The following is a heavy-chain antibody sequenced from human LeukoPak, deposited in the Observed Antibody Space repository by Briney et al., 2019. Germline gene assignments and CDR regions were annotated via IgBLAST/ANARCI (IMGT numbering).Heavy chain of an antibody. CDR2: IYYSGST. D-gene: IGHD4-17*01. CDR3: ASWSTGDYARFDY. V-gene: IGHV4-59*01. Sequence: SETLSLTCTVSGGSISSYYWSWIRQPPGKGLEWIGYIYYSGSTNYNPSLKRRVTISVDTSKNQFSLKLSSVTAADTAVYYCASWSTGDYARFDYWGQGTLVTVSS. CDR1: GGSISSYY. J-gene: IGHJ4*02.